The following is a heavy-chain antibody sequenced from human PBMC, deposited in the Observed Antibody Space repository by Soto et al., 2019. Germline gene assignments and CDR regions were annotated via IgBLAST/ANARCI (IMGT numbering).Heavy chain of an antibody. V-gene: IGHV4-59*01. D-gene: IGHD5-18*01. Sequence: PSETLSLTCIVSGVFTTNYYWSWIRQPPGKGLEWIGYIYNSESTDYNPSLKSRVSISVDTSKNQFSLRLSSVTAADTAVYYCARDRLGYSYGDYYYYGMDVWGQGTTVTVS. CDR2: IYNSEST. CDR1: GVFTTNYY. CDR3: ARDRLGYSYGDYYYYGMDV. J-gene: IGHJ6*02.